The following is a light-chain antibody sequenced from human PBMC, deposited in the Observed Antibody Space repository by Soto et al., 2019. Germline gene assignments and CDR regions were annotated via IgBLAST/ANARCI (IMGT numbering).Light chain of an antibody. J-gene: IGLJ1*01. Sequence: SVLTQPPSGSGAPGQRVPLSCPGSSSNIGAGYDVHWYQQLPGTAPKLLIYGNSNRPSGVPDRFSGSKSGTSASLAITGLQAEDEADYYCQSYDSSLSGYVFGTGTKVTVL. CDR1: SSNIGAGYD. CDR2: GNS. CDR3: QSYDSSLSGYV. V-gene: IGLV1-40*01.